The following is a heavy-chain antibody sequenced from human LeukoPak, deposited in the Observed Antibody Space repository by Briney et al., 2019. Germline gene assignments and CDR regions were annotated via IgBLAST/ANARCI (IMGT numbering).Heavy chain of an antibody. CDR2: INTNTGNP. CDR3: ARDALEYSSSDNFDY. J-gene: IGHJ4*02. D-gene: IGHD6-6*01. Sequence: ASVKVSCKASGYTFTGYSMHWVRQAPGQGLEWMGWINTNTGNPTYAQGFTGRFVFSLDTSVSTAYLQISSLKAEDTAVYYCARDALEYSSSDNFDYWGQGTLVTVSS. CDR1: GYTFTGYS. V-gene: IGHV7-4-1*02.